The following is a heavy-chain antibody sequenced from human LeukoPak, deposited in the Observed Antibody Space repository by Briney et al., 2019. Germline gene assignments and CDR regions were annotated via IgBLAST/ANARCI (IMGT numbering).Heavy chain of an antibody. D-gene: IGHD1-26*01. Sequence: KPSETLSLNCAVYGGSFSGYYWSWIRQPPGKGLGWIGEINHSGSTNYNPSLKSRVTISVDTSKNQFSLKLSSVTAADTAVYYCARGRGSSSIGYWGQGTLVTVSS. J-gene: IGHJ4*02. V-gene: IGHV4-34*01. CDR2: INHSGST. CDR3: ARGRGSSSIGY. CDR1: GGSFSGYY.